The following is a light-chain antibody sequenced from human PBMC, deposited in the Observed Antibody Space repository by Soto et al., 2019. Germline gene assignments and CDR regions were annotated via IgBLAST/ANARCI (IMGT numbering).Light chain of an antibody. CDR3: PQRSNWPQT. CDR1: QSVDNY. J-gene: IGKJ1*01. Sequence: EGGLTQSPATVSLSPGERATLSCRASQSVDNYLDWYQQKPGQAPRLLIYESSNRATGIPARFSGSGSGTDFILIISRLEPEDFALYYCPQRSNWPQTFGQGTKV. V-gene: IGKV3-11*01. CDR2: ESS.